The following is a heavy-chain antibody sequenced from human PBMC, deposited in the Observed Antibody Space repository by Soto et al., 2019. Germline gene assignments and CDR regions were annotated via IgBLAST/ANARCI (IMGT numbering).Heavy chain of an antibody. J-gene: IGHJ3*02. CDR1: GYIFATYW. Sequence: GESLKISCKGSGYIFATYWIGWVRQMPGKGLEWMGMIYPGDSDTRYSPSFQGQVTISADKSISTAYLQWSSLKASDTAMYYCSSHTPVISPGTFDIRGQGTIVTV. D-gene: IGHD2-15*01. CDR3: SSHTPVISPGTFDI. V-gene: IGHV5-51*01. CDR2: IYPGDSDT.